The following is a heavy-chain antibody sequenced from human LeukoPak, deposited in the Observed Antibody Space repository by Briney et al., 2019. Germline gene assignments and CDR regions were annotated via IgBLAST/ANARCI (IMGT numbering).Heavy chain of an antibody. CDR2: IYYSGST. J-gene: IGHJ4*02. CDR3: ASYNWAFYFFDY. D-gene: IGHD1-20*01. V-gene: IGHV4-59*12. CDR1: GGSISSYY. Sequence: PSETLSLTCTVSGGSISSYYWSWIRQPPGKGLEWIGYIYYSGSTNYNPSLKSRVTISVDTSKNQFSLKLSSVTAADTAVYYCASYNWAFYFFDYWGQGTLVTVSS.